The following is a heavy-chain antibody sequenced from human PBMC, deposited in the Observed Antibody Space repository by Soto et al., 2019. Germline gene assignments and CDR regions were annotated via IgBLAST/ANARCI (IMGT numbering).Heavy chain of an antibody. J-gene: IGHJ4*02. D-gene: IGHD6-13*01. CDR2: ISAYNGNT. V-gene: IGHV1-18*01. Sequence: QVQLVQSGAEVKKPGASVKVSCKASGYTFISYGISWVRQAPGQGLEWMGWISAYNGNTNYAQKLQGRVTMTTDTSTSTAYMELRSLRSDDTAVYYCARDGPTSWGYSSSWDPFFDYWGQGTLVTVSS. CDR1: GYTFISYG. CDR3: ARDGPTSWGYSSSWDPFFDY.